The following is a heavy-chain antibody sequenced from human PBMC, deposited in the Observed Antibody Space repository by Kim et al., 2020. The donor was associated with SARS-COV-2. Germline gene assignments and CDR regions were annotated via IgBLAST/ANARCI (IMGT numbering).Heavy chain of an antibody. CDR1: GFTFSNAW. V-gene: IGHV3-15*01. J-gene: IGHJ4*02. D-gene: IGHD4-4*01. CDR3: TTDYSDGRWLQWYYFHS. CDR2: IKSKADSGTT. Sequence: GGSLRLSCAASGFTFSNAWMSSVRQAPGRGLEWVGRIKSKADSGTTDYAAPVKGRFTISRDDSKNTLYLQMNSLETEDTAVYYCTTDYSDGRWLQWYYFHSWGQGTLATVSS.